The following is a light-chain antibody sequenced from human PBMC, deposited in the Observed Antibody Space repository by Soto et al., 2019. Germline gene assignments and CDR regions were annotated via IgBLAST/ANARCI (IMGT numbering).Light chain of an antibody. Sequence: EIVLTQSPATLSSFPGDRVTLSCRASQAVITRLAWYQHRPGQAPRLLIYLASNRAAGVPARFSGSGSGTDFTLTISDVEPEDFAVYYCHQRQSWPRTFGQGTTVDI. CDR1: QAVITR. J-gene: IGKJ1*01. CDR2: LAS. CDR3: HQRQSWPRT. V-gene: IGKV3-11*01.